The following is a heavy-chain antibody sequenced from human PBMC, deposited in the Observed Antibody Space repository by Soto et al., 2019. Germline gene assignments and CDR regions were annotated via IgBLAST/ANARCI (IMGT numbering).Heavy chain of an antibody. CDR1: GGSISSYY. D-gene: IGHD3-22*01. J-gene: IGHJ5*02. CDR3: ARGLLYYDSTFDP. V-gene: IGHV4-59*01. Sequence: SETLSLTCTVSGGSISSYYWSWIRQPPGKGLEWIGYIYYSGSTNYNPSLKSRVTISVDTSKNQFSLKLSPVTAADTAVYYCARGLLYYDSTFDPWGQGTLVTVSS. CDR2: IYYSGST.